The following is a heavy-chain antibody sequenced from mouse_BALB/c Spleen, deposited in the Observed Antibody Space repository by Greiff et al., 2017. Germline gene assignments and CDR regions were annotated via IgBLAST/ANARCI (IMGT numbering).Heavy chain of an antibody. Sequence: EVKLVESGGGLVQPGGSLKLSCAASGFTFSSYTMSWVRQTPEKRLEWVAYISNGGGSTYYPDTVKGRFTISRDNAKNTLYLQMSSLKSEDTAMYYCARHNTTVEGAMDYWGQGTSVTVSS. CDR2: ISNGGGST. CDR1: GFTFSSYT. CDR3: ARHNTTVEGAMDY. D-gene: IGHD1-1*01. J-gene: IGHJ4*01. V-gene: IGHV5-12-2*01.